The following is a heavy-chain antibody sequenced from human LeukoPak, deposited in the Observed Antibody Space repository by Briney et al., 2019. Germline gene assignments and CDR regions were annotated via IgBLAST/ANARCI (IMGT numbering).Heavy chain of an antibody. J-gene: IGHJ4*02. CDR3: ARGLLEWLLRD. V-gene: IGHV3-21*01. Sequence: PGGSLRLSCAASGFTLSTYWMSWVRQAPGKGLEWVSSISSSSSYIYYSDSVKGRFTISRDNAKNSLYLQMNSLRAEDTAVYYCARGLLEWLLRDWGQGTLVTVSS. CDR2: ISSSSSYI. D-gene: IGHD3-3*01. CDR1: GFTLSTYW.